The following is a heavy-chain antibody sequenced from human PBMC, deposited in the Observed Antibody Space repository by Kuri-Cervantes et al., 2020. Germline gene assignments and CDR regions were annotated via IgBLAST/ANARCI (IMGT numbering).Heavy chain of an antibody. Sequence: SETLSLTCTVSGGSVSSGSYYWSWIRQPPGKGLEWIGYIYYSGGTIYNPSLKSRVTISVDTSKNQLSLKLSSVTAEDTAVYFCASLWSFDFWSSLDVWGKGTTVTVSS. J-gene: IGHJ6*04. CDR1: GGSVSSGSYY. CDR3: ASLWSFDFWSSLDV. CDR2: IYYSGGT. D-gene: IGHD3-3*01. V-gene: IGHV4-61*01.